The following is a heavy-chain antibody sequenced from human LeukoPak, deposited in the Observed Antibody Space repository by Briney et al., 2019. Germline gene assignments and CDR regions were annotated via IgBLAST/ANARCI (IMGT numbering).Heavy chain of an antibody. CDR3: ARRRVYSGSGEFDF. V-gene: IGHV4-59*01. J-gene: IGHJ4*02. D-gene: IGHD5-12*01. Sequence: KSSETLSLTCTVSGGSMSGYYWSWIRQPPGKGLEWIGYIHYSGTTNYNPSLKSRATISLDTSRNQFSPKLRSVTTADTAVYYCARRRVYSGSGEFDFWGQGTLVTVSS. CDR2: IHYSGTT. CDR1: GGSMSGYY.